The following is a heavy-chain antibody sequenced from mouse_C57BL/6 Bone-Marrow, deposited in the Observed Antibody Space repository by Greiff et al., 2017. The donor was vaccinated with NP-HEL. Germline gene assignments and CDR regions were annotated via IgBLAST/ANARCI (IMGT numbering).Heavy chain of an antibody. Sequence: EVQLQQSGAELVKPGASVKLSCTASGFNIKDYYMHWVKQRTEQGLEWIGRIDPEDGETKYAPKFQGKATITADPSSNTAYLQLSSLTSEDTAFYYCVSITTVVAYWYFDVWGTGTTVTVSS. CDR2: IDPEDGET. CDR1: GFNIKDYY. V-gene: IGHV14-2*01. CDR3: VSITTVVAYWYFDV. J-gene: IGHJ1*03. D-gene: IGHD1-1*01.